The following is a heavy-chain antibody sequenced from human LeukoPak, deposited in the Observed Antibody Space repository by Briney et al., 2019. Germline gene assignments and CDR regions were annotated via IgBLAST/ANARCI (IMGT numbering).Heavy chain of an antibody. CDR1: GFTFSSYG. D-gene: IGHD3-22*01. V-gene: IGHV3-30*18. CDR3: AKILDSSGYYHAEYYFDY. J-gene: IGHJ4*02. CDR2: ISYDGSNK. Sequence: GRSLRLSCAASGFTFSSYGMHWVRQAPGKGLEWVAVISYDGSNKYYADSVKGRFTISRDNSKNTLYLQMNSLRAEDTAVYYCAKILDSSGYYHAEYYFDYWGQGTLVTVSS.